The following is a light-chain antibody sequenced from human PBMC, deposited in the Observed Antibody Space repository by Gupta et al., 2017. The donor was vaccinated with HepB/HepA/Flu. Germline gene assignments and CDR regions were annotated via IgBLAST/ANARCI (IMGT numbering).Light chain of an antibody. V-gene: IGLV2-11*01. Sequence: QSALTQPRSVSGSPGQSVTISCTGTSSDVGGYNYVSWYQQHPGKAPKLMIYDVSKRPSGVPDRFSGSKSGNTASLTISGLQAEDEADYYGCSYAGSYHWVFGGGTKLTVL. CDR3: CSYAGSYHWV. CDR2: DVS. J-gene: IGLJ3*02. CDR1: SSDVGGYNY.